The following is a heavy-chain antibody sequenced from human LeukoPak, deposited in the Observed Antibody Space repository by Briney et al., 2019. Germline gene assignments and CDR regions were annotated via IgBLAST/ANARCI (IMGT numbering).Heavy chain of an antibody. Sequence: SETLSLTCTVSGGSISSSSYYWGWIRQPPGKGLEWIGSIYYSGSTYYNPSLKSRVTISVDTSKNQFSLKLSSVTAADTAVYYCARHGSGYSYGTVDYWGQGTLVTVPS. CDR2: IYYSGST. J-gene: IGHJ4*02. CDR3: ARHGSGYSYGTVDY. D-gene: IGHD5-18*01. V-gene: IGHV4-39*01. CDR1: GGSISSSSYY.